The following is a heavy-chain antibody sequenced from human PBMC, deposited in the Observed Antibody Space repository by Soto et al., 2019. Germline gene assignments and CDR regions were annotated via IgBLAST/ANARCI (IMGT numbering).Heavy chain of an antibody. D-gene: IGHD3-10*01. CDR1: GFTFSSYS. CDR2: ISSSSSYI. Sequence: EVQLVESGGGLVKPGGSLRLSCAASGFTFSSYSMNWVRQAPGKGLEWVSSISSSSSYIYYADSVKGRFTISRDNAKNSLYLQMNSLRAEDTAVYYCARDSVVRAIGGMDVWGQGTTVTVSS. J-gene: IGHJ6*02. V-gene: IGHV3-21*01. CDR3: ARDSVVRAIGGMDV.